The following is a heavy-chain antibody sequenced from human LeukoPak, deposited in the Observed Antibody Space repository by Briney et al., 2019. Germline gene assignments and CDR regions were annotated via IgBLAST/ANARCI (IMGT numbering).Heavy chain of an antibody. J-gene: IGHJ4*02. Sequence: GGSLRLSCAASRFTFSSYSMNWVRQAPGKGLEWVSSISSSSSYIYYADSVKGRFTISRDNAKNSLYLQMNSLRAEDTAVYYCARDLDTAMDGIRSEFDYWGQGTLVTVSS. V-gene: IGHV3-21*01. CDR2: ISSSSSYI. CDR1: RFTFSSYS. D-gene: IGHD5-18*01. CDR3: ARDLDTAMDGIRSEFDY.